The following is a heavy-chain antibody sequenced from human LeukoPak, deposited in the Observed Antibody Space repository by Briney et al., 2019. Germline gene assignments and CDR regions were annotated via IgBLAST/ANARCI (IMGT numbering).Heavy chain of an antibody. Sequence: SETLSLTCTVSGGSISSYYWSWIRQPPGKGLEWIGEINHSGSTNYNPSLKSRVTISVDASKNQFSLKLSSVTAADTAVYYCARVVPAAIEVIGGWFDPWGQGTLVTVSS. CDR3: ARVVPAAIEVIGGWFDP. V-gene: IGHV4-34*01. CDR2: INHSGST. D-gene: IGHD2-2*02. J-gene: IGHJ5*02. CDR1: GGSISSYY.